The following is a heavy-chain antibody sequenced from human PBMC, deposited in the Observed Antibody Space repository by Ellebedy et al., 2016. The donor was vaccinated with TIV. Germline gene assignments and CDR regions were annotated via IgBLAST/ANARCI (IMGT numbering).Heavy chain of an antibody. D-gene: IGHD6-13*01. J-gene: IGHJ6*02. CDR1: GFTFSSYS. CDR3: ARAGLAAAGNDDYGMDV. Sequence: GESLKISCAASGFTFSSYSMNWVRQAPGKGLEWVSSISSSSSYIYFADSVKGRFTISRDNAKNSLYLQMNSLRAEDTAVYYCARAGLAAAGNDDYGMDVWGQGTTVTVSS. CDR2: ISSSSSYI. V-gene: IGHV3-21*04.